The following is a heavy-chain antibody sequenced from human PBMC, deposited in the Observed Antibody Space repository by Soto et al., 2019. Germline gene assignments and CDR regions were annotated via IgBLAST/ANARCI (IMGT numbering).Heavy chain of an antibody. CDR3: AGVPNGRAFDI. D-gene: IGHD1-1*01. V-gene: IGHV3-30-3*01. CDR1: GFTFSSYA. CDR2: ISYDGSNK. J-gene: IGHJ3*02. Sequence: QVQLVESGGGVVQPGRSLRLSCAASGFTFSSYAMHWVRQAPGKGLEWVAVISYDGSNKYYADSVKGRFTISRDNSKNTLYLQMNSLRAEDTAVYYCAGVPNGRAFDIWGQGTMVTVSS.